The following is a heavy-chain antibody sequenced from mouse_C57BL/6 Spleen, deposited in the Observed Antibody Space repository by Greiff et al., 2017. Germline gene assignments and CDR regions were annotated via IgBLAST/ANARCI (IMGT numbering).Heavy chain of an antibody. V-gene: IGHV1-9*01. CDR2: ILPGSGGT. D-gene: IGHD1-1*01. J-gene: IGHJ3*01. CDR3: ALYGSDAY. CDR1: GYTFTGYW. Sequence: VQLQQSGAELMKPGASVKLSCKATGYTFTGYWIEWVKQRPGHGLEWIGEILPGSGGTNYNEKFKGKATLTADKSSNTAYMQLSSLTTEDSAMYSCALYGSDAYWGQGTPGTVSA.